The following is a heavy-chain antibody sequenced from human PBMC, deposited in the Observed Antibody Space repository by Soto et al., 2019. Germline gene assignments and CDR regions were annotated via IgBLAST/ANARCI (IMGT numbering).Heavy chain of an antibody. Sequence: SETLSLTCTVSDGSISSGGYYWSWIRQHPGKGLEWIGYIDCSGSTYYNPSLKSRVTISVDTSKNQFSLKLSYVTAADTAVYSCARPVRGNSGSYREYYGMHVWRQANT. D-gene: IGHD1-26*01. CDR1: DGSISSGGYY. CDR3: ARPVRGNSGSYREYYGMHV. CDR2: IDCSGST. V-gene: IGHV4-31*03. J-gene: IGHJ6*02.